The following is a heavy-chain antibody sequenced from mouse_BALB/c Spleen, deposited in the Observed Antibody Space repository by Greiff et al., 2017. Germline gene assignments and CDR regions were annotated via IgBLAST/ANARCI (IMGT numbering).Heavy chain of an antibody. Sequence: EVMLVESGGGLVKPGGSLKLSCAASGFAFSSYDMSWVRQTPEKRLEWVAYISSGGGSTYYPDTVKGRFTISRDNAKNTLYLQMSSLKSEDTAMYYCARQEYYGSSLYAMDYWGQGTSVTVSS. CDR2: ISSGGGST. CDR3: ARQEYYGSSLYAMDY. CDR1: GFAFSSYD. J-gene: IGHJ4*01. V-gene: IGHV5-12-1*01. D-gene: IGHD1-1*01.